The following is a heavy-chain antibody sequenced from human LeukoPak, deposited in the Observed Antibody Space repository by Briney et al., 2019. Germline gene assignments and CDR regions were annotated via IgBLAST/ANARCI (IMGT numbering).Heavy chain of an antibody. Sequence: ASVKVSCKASGYTFTGYCIHWLRQAPGQGLEWMGWINPNKGGTHYAQKFQDRVTMTRDTSISTAYMELRRLTSDDTAVYYCARGGYFDWLEGDYWGQGTLVTVSS. CDR1: GYTFTGYC. CDR3: ARGGYFDWLEGDY. V-gene: IGHV1-2*02. CDR2: INPNKGGT. D-gene: IGHD3-9*01. J-gene: IGHJ4*02.